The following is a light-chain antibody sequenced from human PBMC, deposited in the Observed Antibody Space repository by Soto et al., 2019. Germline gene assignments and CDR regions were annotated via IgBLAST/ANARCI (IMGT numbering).Light chain of an antibody. CDR3: QQYDSYTWT. V-gene: IGKV1-5*03. CDR1: QSVSIW. J-gene: IGKJ1*01. Sequence: DIQMTQSPSTLSASVGDRVTITCRASQSVSIWLAWYQQKPGKAPKLLIYKASSLESGVPSRFSGSGSGTEFTLTTSSLQPDDFATYYCQQYDSYTWTFGQGTKVEIK. CDR2: KAS.